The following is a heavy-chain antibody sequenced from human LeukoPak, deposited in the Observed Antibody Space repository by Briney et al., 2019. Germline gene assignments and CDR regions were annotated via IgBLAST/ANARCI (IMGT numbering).Heavy chain of an antibody. CDR2: INPNSGGT. J-gene: IGHJ4*02. V-gene: IGHV1-2*06. CDR1: GGTFSSYA. Sequence: GASVKVSCKASGGTFSSYAISWVRQAPGQGLEWMGRINPNSGGTNYAQKFQGRVTMIRDTSISTAYMELSRLRSDDTAVYYCARDHAGNFDYWGQGTLVTVSS. CDR3: ARDHAGNFDY.